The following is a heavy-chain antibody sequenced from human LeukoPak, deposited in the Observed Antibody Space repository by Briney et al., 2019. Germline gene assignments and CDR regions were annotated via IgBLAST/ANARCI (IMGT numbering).Heavy chain of an antibody. D-gene: IGHD6-19*01. Sequence: GASVKVSCKASGFTFSGHYLQWVRQAPGQGLDWMGWIKPDSGGTNYAQKFQGRVTMTRDTSIKTGYMELSRLRSDDTAMYYCARVREYSSGCYFDSWGQGTLVAVSS. V-gene: IGHV1-2*02. CDR2: IKPDSGGT. J-gene: IGHJ4*02. CDR3: ARVREYSSGCYFDS. CDR1: GFTFSGHY.